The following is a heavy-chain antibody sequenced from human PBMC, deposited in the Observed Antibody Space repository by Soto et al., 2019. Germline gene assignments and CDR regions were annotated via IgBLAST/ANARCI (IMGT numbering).Heavy chain of an antibody. V-gene: IGHV4-59*08. CDR2: IFYSGST. CDR1: GGSISSYH. Sequence: SETLSLTCTVSGGSISSYHWSWIRQPPGKGLEWIGYIFYSGSTNYNPSLKSRVTISIDTSKNQFSLKLSSVTAADTAVYYCARHGLWKYNFDYWGQGTLVTVS. CDR3: ARHGLWKYNFDY. J-gene: IGHJ4*02. D-gene: IGHD1-7*01.